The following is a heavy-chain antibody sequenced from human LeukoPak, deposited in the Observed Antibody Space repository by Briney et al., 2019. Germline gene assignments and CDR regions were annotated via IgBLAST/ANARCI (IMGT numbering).Heavy chain of an antibody. CDR2: TSPSGGTI. CDR1: GFTFSDYN. CDR3: AREKKTEWTTGAFDM. J-gene: IGHJ3*02. V-gene: IGHV3-11*01. Sequence: GGSLRLSCAASGFTFSDYNMSWIRQAPETGLEWLSYTSPSGGTIYYTDSVKGRFTMSRDNAQNALYLEMNSLRAEDTAVYYCAREKKTEWTTGAFDMWGQGTMVIVSS. D-gene: IGHD3-3*01.